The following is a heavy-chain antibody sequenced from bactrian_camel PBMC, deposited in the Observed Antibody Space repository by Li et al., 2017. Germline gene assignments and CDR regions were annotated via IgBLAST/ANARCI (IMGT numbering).Heavy chain of an antibody. CDR2: IATGSGNT. CDR3: AASRLGSTINWRQERRYGY. CDR1: GYTFNTY. D-gene: IGHD4*01. J-gene: IGHJ4*01. V-gene: IGHV3S40*01. Sequence: DVQLVESGGGSALAGGSVRLSCAASGYTFNTYSWFRQAPGQEREGVACIATGSGNTYYADSVKGRFTISQDNAKNTVYLQMNSLRPEDTAMYYCAASRLGSTINWRQERRYGYWGQGTQVTVS.